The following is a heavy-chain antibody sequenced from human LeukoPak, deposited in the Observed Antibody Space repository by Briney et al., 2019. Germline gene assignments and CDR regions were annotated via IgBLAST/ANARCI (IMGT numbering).Heavy chain of an antibody. J-gene: IGHJ4*02. V-gene: IGHV3-7*01. CDR2: INPAGSET. D-gene: IGHD2-15*01. Sequence: GGSLRLSCAASGFFFSAYWMTWVRQAPGTGLEWVANINPAGSETYYVDPVKGRFSISRDNAKNLVYLQMNSLRAEDTAVYHCARFGYVAAVDVWGQGTPVTVSS. CDR1: GFFFSAYW. CDR3: ARFGYVAAVDV.